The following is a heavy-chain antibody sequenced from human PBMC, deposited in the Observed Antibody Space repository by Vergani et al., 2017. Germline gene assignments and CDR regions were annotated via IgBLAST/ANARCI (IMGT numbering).Heavy chain of an antibody. CDR2: IRSKAYGGTT. Sequence: EVQLVESGGGLVQPGRSLRLSCTASGFTFGDYAMSWFRQAPGKGLEWVGFIRSKAYGGTTEYAAFVKGRFTISRDDSKSIAYLQMNSLKTEDTAVYYCTRAGGSYYCYYYDMDFWGKGTTVTVSS. CDR1: GFTFGDYA. J-gene: IGHJ6*03. CDR3: TRAGGSYYCYYYDMDF. D-gene: IGHD1-26*01. V-gene: IGHV3-49*03.